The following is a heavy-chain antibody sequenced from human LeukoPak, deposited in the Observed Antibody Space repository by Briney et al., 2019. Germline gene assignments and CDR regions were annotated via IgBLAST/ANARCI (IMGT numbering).Heavy chain of an antibody. CDR2: ISPNSGGT. CDR3: ARDSFEADDFWSGYYHDAFDI. V-gene: IGHV1-2*02. CDR1: GYTFTGYY. Sequence: ASVKVSCKASGYTFTGYYMHWVRQAPGQGLEWMGWISPNSGGTNYAQKFQGRVTMTRDTSISTAYMELSRLRSDDTAVYYCARDSFEADDFWSGYYHDAFDIWGQGTMVTVSS. D-gene: IGHD3-3*01. J-gene: IGHJ3*02.